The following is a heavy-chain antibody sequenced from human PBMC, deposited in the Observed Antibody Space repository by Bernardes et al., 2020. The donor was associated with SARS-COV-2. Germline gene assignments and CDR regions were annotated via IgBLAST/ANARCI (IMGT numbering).Heavy chain of an antibody. J-gene: IGHJ4*02. D-gene: IGHD3-10*01. Sequence: GGSLRLSCAASGFTVSSNYMSWVRQAPGKGLEWVSIIYSDGSTSYADSVKGRFTISRDNSKNTLYLQMSSLGVDDTAVYYCARDHSNRGLGFDYWGQGTLVTVSS. CDR1: GFTVSSNY. V-gene: IGHV3-66*01. CDR2: IYSDGST. CDR3: ARDHSNRGLGFDY.